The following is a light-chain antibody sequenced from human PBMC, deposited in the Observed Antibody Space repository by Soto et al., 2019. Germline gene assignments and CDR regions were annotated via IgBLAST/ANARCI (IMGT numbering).Light chain of an antibody. CDR2: DAS. V-gene: IGKV3-11*01. J-gene: IGKJ1*01. CDR3: QQYNNWPPWT. Sequence: EIVLTQSPATLSLSPGERATLSCRASQSVSSYLAWYQQKPGQAPRLLIYDASNRATGIPARFSGSGSGTDFTLTISSLQSEDFAVYYWQQYNNWPPWTFGQGTKVDIK. CDR1: QSVSSY.